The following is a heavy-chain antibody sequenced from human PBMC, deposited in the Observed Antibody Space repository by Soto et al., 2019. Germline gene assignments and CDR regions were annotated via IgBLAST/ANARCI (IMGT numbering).Heavy chain of an antibody. D-gene: IGHD3-10*02. CDR1: GGTFSSYT. V-gene: IGHV1-69*08. J-gene: IGHJ6*02. CDR2: IIPILGIA. CDR3: ARDVRGYYYGMDV. Sequence: QVQLVQSGAEVKKPGSSVKVSCKASGGTFSSYTISWVRQAPGQGLEWMGRIIPILGIANYAQKFQGRVTITADKSTSTAYMELSSLRSKDTAVYYCARDVRGYYYGMDVWGQGTTVTVSS.